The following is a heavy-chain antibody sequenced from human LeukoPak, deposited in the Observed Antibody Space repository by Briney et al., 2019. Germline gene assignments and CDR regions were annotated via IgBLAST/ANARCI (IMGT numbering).Heavy chain of an antibody. J-gene: IGHJ6*03. Sequence: GRSLRLSCAASGFIFHDFAMHWVRQVPGKGLEWVSTISWDSDIILYADSVKGRFTISRDNDRESLYMEMKNLRPEDTALYYCVKSGGYYYMDAWGKGTTVIVSS. V-gene: IGHV3-9*01. CDR1: GFIFHDFA. D-gene: IGHD3-10*01. CDR3: VKSGGYYYMDA. CDR2: ISWDSDII.